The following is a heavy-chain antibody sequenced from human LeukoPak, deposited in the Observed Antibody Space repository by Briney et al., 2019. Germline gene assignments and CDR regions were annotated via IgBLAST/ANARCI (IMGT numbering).Heavy chain of an antibody. D-gene: IGHD6-19*01. CDR1: GYSFTSYW. J-gene: IGHJ4*02. Sequence: GESLRISCKGSGYSFTSYWISWVRQMPGKGLEWMGRIDPSDSYTNYSPSFQGHVTISADKSTSTAYLQWSSLEASDTAMYYCARQQWLARTFDYWGQGTLVTVSS. V-gene: IGHV5-10-1*01. CDR2: IDPSDSYT. CDR3: ARQQWLARTFDY.